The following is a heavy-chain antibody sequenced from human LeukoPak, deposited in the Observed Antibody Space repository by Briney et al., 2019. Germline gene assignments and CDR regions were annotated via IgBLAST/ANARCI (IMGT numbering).Heavy chain of an antibody. V-gene: IGHV4-59*01. D-gene: IGHD6-13*01. CDR3: ARIPPPADSWPIDY. CDR2: IYYRVST. Sequence: SETLSLTCTVSGGSISNYYWSWIRQPPGKGLEWIGFIYYRVSTNYNPSLKSRVTISVDTSKNQFSLKLRSVTAADTAVYYCARIPPPADSWPIDYWGQGTLVTVSS. J-gene: IGHJ4*02. CDR1: GGSISNYY.